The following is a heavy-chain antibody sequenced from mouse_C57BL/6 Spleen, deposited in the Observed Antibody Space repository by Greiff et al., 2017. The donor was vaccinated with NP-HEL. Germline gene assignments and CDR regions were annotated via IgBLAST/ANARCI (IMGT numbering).Heavy chain of an antibody. CDR1: GFTFSDYG. Sequence: EVMLVESGGGLVKPGGSLKLSCAASGFTFSDYGMHWVRQAPEKGLEWVAYISSGSSTIYYADTVKGRFTISRDNAKNTLFLQITSLRSEDTAMYYCARGGSNPFAYWGQGTLVTVSA. CDR2: ISSGSSTI. CDR3: ARGGSNPFAY. J-gene: IGHJ3*01. D-gene: IGHD1-1*01. V-gene: IGHV5-17*01.